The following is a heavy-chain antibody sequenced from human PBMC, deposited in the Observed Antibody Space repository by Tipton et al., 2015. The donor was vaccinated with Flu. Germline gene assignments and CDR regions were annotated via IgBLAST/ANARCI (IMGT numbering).Heavy chain of an antibody. Sequence: LTCSVSGDSMSSYYWTWVRQPAGKGLECLGRIYSSGNTYYSPSFKSRLTMSIDTSKKQFSLNLSSVTAADTAVYYCARGSGSGTYVIFDSWGQGTLVTVSS. J-gene: IGHJ4*02. CDR2: IYSSGNT. D-gene: IGHD3-10*01. CDR1: GDSMSSYY. CDR3: ARGSGSGTYVIFDS. V-gene: IGHV4-4*07.